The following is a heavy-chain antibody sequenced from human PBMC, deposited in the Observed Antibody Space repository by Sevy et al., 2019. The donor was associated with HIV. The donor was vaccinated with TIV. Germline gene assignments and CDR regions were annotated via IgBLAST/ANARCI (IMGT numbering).Heavy chain of an antibody. CDR2: ISTSGGTI. D-gene: IGHD3-16*01. CDR1: GFTFSDHY. Sequence: GGSLRLSCIASGFTFSDHYMSWIRQAPGKGLEWISHISTSGGTIFYADSVKGRFTVSRDNVRSKSYLYLQMDGLRAEETAIYYCARHDYVSTYWYFDLWGRGTLVTVSS. J-gene: IGHJ2*01. CDR3: ARHDYVSTYWYFDL. V-gene: IGHV3-11*01.